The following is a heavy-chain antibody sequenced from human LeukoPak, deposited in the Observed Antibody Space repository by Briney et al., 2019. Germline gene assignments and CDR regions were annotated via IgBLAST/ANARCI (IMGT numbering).Heavy chain of an antibody. J-gene: IGHJ5*02. CDR2: INSDGINT. D-gene: IGHD3-22*01. V-gene: IGHV3-74*01. CDR1: GFTFSSCG. Sequence: GGSLRLSCSASGFTFSSCGMHWVRQAPGKGLVWVSRINSDGINTSYADSVKGRFTISRDNAKNTLNLQMNSLRAEDTAVYYCARDLGQYYDTSDNWFDPWGQGTLVTVSS. CDR3: ARDLGQYYDTSDNWFDP.